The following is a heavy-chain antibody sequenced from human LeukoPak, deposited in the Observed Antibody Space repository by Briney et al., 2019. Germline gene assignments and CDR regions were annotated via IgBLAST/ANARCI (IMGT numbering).Heavy chain of an antibody. D-gene: IGHD3-10*01. CDR1: GYTFTSYG. V-gene: IGHV1-18*01. CDR3: ARVGSGSGSYPLSYGMDV. CDR2: ISAYNGNT. J-gene: IGHJ6*02. Sequence: ASVKVSCKASGYTFTSYGISWVRQAPGQGLEWMGWISAYNGNTNYAQKLQGRVTMTTDTSTSTAYMELRSLRSDDTAVYYCARVGSGSGSYPLSYGMDVWGQGPRSPSP.